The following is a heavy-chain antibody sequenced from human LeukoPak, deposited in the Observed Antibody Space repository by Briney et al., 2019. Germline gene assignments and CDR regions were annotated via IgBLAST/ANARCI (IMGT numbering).Heavy chain of an antibody. Sequence: GGSLRLSCAASGFAFNTYTMNWVCQIPGKGLEWVSSISSTGAYIYHADSMDGRFTVSRDNARNLLYLHMNSLRAEDSAMYFCARVSSNPYSRGYYHFDYWGQGTLVTVSS. CDR3: ARVSSNPYSRGYYHFDY. D-gene: IGHD6-25*01. CDR2: ISSTGAYI. J-gene: IGHJ4*02. CDR1: GFAFNTYT. V-gene: IGHV3-21*01.